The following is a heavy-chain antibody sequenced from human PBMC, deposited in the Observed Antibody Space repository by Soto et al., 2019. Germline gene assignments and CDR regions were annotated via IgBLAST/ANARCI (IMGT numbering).Heavy chain of an antibody. CDR1: GYTFTSYY. J-gene: IGHJ5*02. D-gene: IGHD2-2*01. CDR2: INPSGGST. Sequence: ASVKVSCKASGYTFTSYYMHWVRQAPGQGLEWMGIINPSGGSTSYAQKFQGRVTMTRDTSTSTVYMELSSLRSEDTAVYYCARGTHIVVVPAAIVDWFDPWGQGTLVTVSS. CDR3: ARGTHIVVVPAAIVDWFDP. V-gene: IGHV1-46*03.